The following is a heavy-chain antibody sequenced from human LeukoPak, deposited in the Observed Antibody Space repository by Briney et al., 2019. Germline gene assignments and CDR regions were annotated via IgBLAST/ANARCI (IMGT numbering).Heavy chain of an antibody. V-gene: IGHV1-2*02. D-gene: IGHD3-22*01. CDR2: INPNSGGT. CDR3: ARAHYDSSGYYRWAFDY. J-gene: IGHJ4*02. CDR1: GYTFTGYY. Sequence: ASVKVSCKASGYTFTGYYMHWVRRAPGQGLEWMGWINPNSGGTNYAQKFQGRVTMTRDTSISTAYMELSRLRSDDTAVYYCARAHYDSSGYYRWAFDYWGQGTLVTVSS.